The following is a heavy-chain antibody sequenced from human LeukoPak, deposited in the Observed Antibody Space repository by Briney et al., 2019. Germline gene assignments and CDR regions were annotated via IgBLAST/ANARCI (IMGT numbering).Heavy chain of an antibody. Sequence: GGSLILSCAVSGVTVSSNHMSWVRQAPGKGLEWVSAIYSGGGTYYADYVKGRFTISRDTSNNTLILQMHSLGVDDTAVYYCARSTSYHFDSWGQGTLVTVSS. CDR1: GVTVSSNH. J-gene: IGHJ4*02. D-gene: IGHD2-2*01. V-gene: IGHV3-53*01. CDR3: ARSTSYHFDS. CDR2: IYSGGGT.